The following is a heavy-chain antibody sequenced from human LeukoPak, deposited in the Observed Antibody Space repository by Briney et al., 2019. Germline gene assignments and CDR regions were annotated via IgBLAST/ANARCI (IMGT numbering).Heavy chain of an antibody. V-gene: IGHV3-73*01. CDR1: GFTFSGSD. CDR2: ITTKSTKYAT. Sequence: GGSLRLSCAASGFTFSGSDMHWVRQASGKGLEWVGRITTKSTKYATAYAASVKGRFTISRAESENTAYLQMNGLKVEDTAVYYCTTYRSGHYWGQGTLVTVSS. D-gene: IGHD6-19*01. J-gene: IGHJ4*02. CDR3: TTYRSGHY.